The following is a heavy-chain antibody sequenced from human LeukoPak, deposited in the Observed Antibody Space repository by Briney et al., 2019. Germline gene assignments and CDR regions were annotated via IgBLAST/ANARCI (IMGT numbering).Heavy chain of an antibody. D-gene: IGHD6-13*01. Sequence: PSETLSLTCTVSGGSISSYYWSWIRQPPGKGLEWIGYIYYSGSTNYNPSLKSRVTISVDTSKNQFSLKLSSVTAADTAVYYCASLASSSWPIDYWGQGTLVTVSS. CDR3: ASLASSSWPIDY. CDR1: GGSISSYY. V-gene: IGHV4-59*12. CDR2: IYYSGST. J-gene: IGHJ4*02.